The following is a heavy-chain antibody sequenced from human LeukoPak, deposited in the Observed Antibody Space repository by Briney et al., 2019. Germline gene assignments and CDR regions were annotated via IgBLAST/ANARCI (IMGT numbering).Heavy chain of an antibody. V-gene: IGHV3-21*01. CDR3: ARSTTYYYDSSGDVAFDI. Sequence: PGGSLRLSCAASGFTFSSYSMNWVRQAPGKGLEWVSSISSSSSYIYYADSVKGRFTISRDNAKNSLYLQMNSLRAEDTAVYYCARSTTYYYDSSGDVAFDIWGQGQWSPSLQ. CDR1: GFTFSSYS. D-gene: IGHD3-22*01. CDR2: ISSSSSYI. J-gene: IGHJ3*02.